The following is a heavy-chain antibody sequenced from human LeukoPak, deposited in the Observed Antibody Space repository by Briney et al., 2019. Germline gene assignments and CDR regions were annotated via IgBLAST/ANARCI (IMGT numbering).Heavy chain of an antibody. V-gene: IGHV4-39*07. CDR2: IYYSGST. D-gene: IGHD3-22*01. CDR3: ARDVNTMTAYGMDV. Sequence: PSETLSLTCTVSGGSNSSSSYYWGWIRQPPGKGLEWIGSIYYSGSTYYNPSLKSRVTISVDTSKNQFSLKLSSVTAADTAVYYCARDVNTMTAYGMDVWGQGTTVTVSS. CDR1: GGSNSSSSYY. J-gene: IGHJ6*02.